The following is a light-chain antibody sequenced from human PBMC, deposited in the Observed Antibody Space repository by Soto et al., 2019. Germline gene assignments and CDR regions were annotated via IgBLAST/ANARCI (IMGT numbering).Light chain of an antibody. CDR2: HVS. J-gene: IGLJ1*01. V-gene: IGLV2-14*01. CDR3: ASYSTGDTLYL. Sequence: QSALTQPASVSGSRGQSISISCTGTRGDVGGYNYVSWYQHHPGKAPKLLISHVSRRPSGVSSRCSGSKSGNTASLTISALQVDDEADYYCASYSTGDTLYLFGSGTKVTV. CDR1: RGDVGGYNY.